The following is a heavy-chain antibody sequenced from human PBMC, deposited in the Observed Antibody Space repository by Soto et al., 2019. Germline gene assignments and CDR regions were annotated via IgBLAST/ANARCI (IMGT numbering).Heavy chain of an antibody. D-gene: IGHD6-13*01. CDR1: GFTFSSYA. CDR2: ISGSGGST. Sequence: PGGSLRLSCAASGFTFSSYAMSWVRQAPGKGLEWVSAISGSGGSTYYADSVKGRFTISRDNSKNTLYLQMNSLRAEDTAVYYCARDRAFTAAAGNYYYYYGMDGWGQGTTVTVSS. J-gene: IGHJ6*02. CDR3: ARDRAFTAAAGNYYYYYGMDG. V-gene: IGHV3-23*01.